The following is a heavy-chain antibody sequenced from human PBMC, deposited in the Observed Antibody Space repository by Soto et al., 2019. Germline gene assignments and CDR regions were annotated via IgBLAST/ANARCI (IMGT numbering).Heavy chain of an antibody. D-gene: IGHD4-4*01. CDR3: AGGLWGTVTSYYYYYGMDV. CDR2: IIPIFGTA. J-gene: IGHJ6*02. V-gene: IGHV1-69*13. Sequence: SVKVSCKASGGTFSSYAISWVRQAPGQGLEWMGGIIPIFGTANYAQKFQGRVTITADESTSTAYMELSSLRSEDTAVYYCAGGLWGTVTSYYYYYGMDVWGQGTTVTVSS. CDR1: GGTFSSYA.